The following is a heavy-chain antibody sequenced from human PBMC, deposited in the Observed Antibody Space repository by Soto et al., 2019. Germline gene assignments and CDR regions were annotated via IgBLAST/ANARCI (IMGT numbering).Heavy chain of an antibody. Sequence: GASVKVSCKASGGTFSSHAISWVRQAPGQGLEWMGGIIPIFGTANYAQKFQGRVTITADESTSTAYKELSSLRSEDTTEDYWARAPYSGSYRNFDYWGQGPLVTVSS. D-gene: IGHD1-26*01. V-gene: IGHV1-69*13. CDR2: IIPIFGTA. CDR3: ARAPYSGSYRNFDY. CDR1: GGTFSSHA. J-gene: IGHJ4*02.